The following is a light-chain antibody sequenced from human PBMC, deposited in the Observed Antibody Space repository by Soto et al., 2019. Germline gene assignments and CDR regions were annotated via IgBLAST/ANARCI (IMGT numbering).Light chain of an antibody. V-gene: IGKV3-20*01. CDR2: GVS. CDR1: QSVTNNY. CDR3: QQYSSLPHT. J-gene: IGKJ2*01. Sequence: ESVVTQSPGTLSLSPGERATLSCRATQSVTNNYFAWYQQKPGQSPRLLIYGVSSRSTDIPDRFSVSGSGTDFTLTISRLEPDSFVVYYCQQYSSLPHTFGQGTKLEGK.